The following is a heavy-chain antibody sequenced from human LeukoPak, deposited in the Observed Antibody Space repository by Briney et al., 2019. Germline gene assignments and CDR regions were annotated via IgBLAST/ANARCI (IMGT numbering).Heavy chain of an antibody. CDR3: ARLRRHYDSSGTTLILDY. J-gene: IGHJ4*02. Sequence: PSETLSLTCTVSGGSISSYYWSWIRQPPGKGLEWIGYTYTSGSTSYNPSLKSRVTISLDTPKNQFSLKLSSVTAADTAVYYCARLRRHYDSSGTTLILDYWGQGTLVTVSS. D-gene: IGHD3-22*01. CDR2: TYTSGST. CDR1: GGSISSYY. V-gene: IGHV4-4*09.